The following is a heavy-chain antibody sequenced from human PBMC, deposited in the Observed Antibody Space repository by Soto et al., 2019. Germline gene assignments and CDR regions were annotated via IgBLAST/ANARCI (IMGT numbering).Heavy chain of an antibody. CDR1: GGTFSSYA. CDR3: ARDPRESSSWFYYYYGMDV. V-gene: IGHV1-69*05. Sequence: SVKVSCKASGGTFSSYAISWVRQAPGQGLEWMGGIIPIFGTANYAQKFQGRVTMTTDTSTSTAYMELRSLRSDDTAVYYCARDPRESSSWFYYYYGMDVWGQGTTVTVSS. D-gene: IGHD6-13*01. CDR2: IIPIFGTA. J-gene: IGHJ6*02.